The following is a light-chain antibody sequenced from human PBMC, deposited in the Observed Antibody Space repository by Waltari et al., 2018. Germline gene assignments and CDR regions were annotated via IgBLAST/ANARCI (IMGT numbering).Light chain of an antibody. CDR1: QNIGDW. V-gene: IGKV1-5*01. CDR2: GAS. Sequence: DVQMTQSPSTLSASVGDIVTIPCRASQNIGDWLAWYQQRPGEAPRLLIYGASTLQTGVPARFSGSGSGTEFTLTINSLQPDDFATYYCQQYNGYFTWTFGQGTKVEIK. CDR3: QQYNGYFTWT. J-gene: IGKJ1*01.